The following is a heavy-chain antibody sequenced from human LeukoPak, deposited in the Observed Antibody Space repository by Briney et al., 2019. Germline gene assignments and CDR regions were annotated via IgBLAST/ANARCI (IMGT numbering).Heavy chain of an antibody. J-gene: IGHJ4*02. CDR2: IIPIFGTA. CDR3: ARGSMVSGSYGEGDY. V-gene: IGHV1-69*13. CDR1: GGTFSSYA. Sequence: SVKVSCKASGGTFSSYAISWVREVPGQRLEWMGGIIPIFGTANYAQKFQGRVTITADESTSTAYMELSSLRSEDTAVYYCARGSMVSGSYGEGDYWGQGTLVTVSS. D-gene: IGHD1-26*01.